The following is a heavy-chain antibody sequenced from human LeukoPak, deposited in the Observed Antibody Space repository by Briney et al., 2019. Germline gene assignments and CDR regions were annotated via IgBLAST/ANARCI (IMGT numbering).Heavy chain of an antibody. CDR3: ASEWSSSWLDY. CDR2: ISSSSSTI. Sequence: PGGSLRLSCAASGFTFSSYSMNWVRQAPGKGLEWVSYISSSSSTIYYADSVKGRSTISRDNAKNSLYLQMNSLRAEDTAVYYCASEWSSSWLDYWGQGTLVTVSS. CDR1: GFTFSSYS. J-gene: IGHJ4*02. D-gene: IGHD6-13*01. V-gene: IGHV3-48*01.